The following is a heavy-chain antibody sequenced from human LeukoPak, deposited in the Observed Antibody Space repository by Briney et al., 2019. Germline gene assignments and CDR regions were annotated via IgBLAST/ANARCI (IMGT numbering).Heavy chain of an antibody. V-gene: IGHV1-18*01. CDR3: ARGGSYYDILTGYYKPAVIDY. CDR1: GYTFTCYG. Sequence: ASVKLSCKASGYTFTCYGISWVRQAPGQGFEWMGWISAYNGDTNYAQKLQGRVTMTTDTSTSTAYMELRSLKSDDTAVYYCARGGSYYDILTGYYKPAVIDYWGQGTLVTVSS. J-gene: IGHJ4*02. D-gene: IGHD3-9*01. CDR2: ISAYNGDT.